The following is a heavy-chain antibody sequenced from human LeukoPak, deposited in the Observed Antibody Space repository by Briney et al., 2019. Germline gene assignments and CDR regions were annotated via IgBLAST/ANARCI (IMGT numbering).Heavy chain of an antibody. D-gene: IGHD3-16*01. CDR1: GFTFSSFT. CDR3: GKEGGA. V-gene: IGHV3-23*01. CDR2: IGGRGGST. Sequence: GGSLRLSCAASGFTFSSFTMTWVRQAPGKGLEWVSAIGGRGGSTYYADSLEGRFTIARDNSKDMVYPQMNSLKVEDTAIYYCGKEGGAWGQGTKVTVSS. J-gene: IGHJ5*02.